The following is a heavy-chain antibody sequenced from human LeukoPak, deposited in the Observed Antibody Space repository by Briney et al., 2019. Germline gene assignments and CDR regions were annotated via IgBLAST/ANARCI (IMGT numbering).Heavy chain of an antibody. D-gene: IGHD1/OR15-1a*01. V-gene: IGHV3-48*01. CDR2: VGVDGANT. CDR1: GFTISKYS. Sequence: GGSLTLSCAASGFTISKYSMNWVRQAPGKWLECISYVGVDGANTNYADSMKGRFTISGDKAKNSLYLQTNSLGVEDTAVYYCARDNKYVFDNWGQGTLVTVSS. CDR3: ARDNKYVFDN. J-gene: IGHJ4*02.